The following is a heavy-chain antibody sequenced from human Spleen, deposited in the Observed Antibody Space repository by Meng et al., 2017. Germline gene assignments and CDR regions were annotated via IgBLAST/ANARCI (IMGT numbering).Heavy chain of an antibody. D-gene: IGHD3-22*01. CDR2: INHSGST. CDR1: GGSLSGYY. V-gene: IGHV4-34*01. CDR3: GGSSGYPINY. J-gene: IGHJ4*02. Sequence: VQLQKWGEGIVKPSEILSLTCVVYGGSLSGYYGGWIRQPPGKGLEWIGEINHSGSTNYNPSLKSRVTISVDTSKNQFSLKLSSVTAADTAVYYCGGSSGYPINYWGQGTLVTVSS.